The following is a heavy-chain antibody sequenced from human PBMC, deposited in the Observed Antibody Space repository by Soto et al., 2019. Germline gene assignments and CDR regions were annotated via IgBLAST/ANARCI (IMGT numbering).Heavy chain of an antibody. CDR1: GGTFSSYA. J-gene: IGHJ4*02. D-gene: IGHD5-18*01. CDR2: IIPIFGTA. V-gene: IGHV1-69*13. Sequence: RASVKVSCKASGGTFSSYAISWVRQAPGQGLEWMGGIIPIFGTANYAQKFQGRVTITADESTSTAYMELSSLSSEDTAVYYCARDFTARVNGYSYGPGGLWGQGTLVTVSS. CDR3: ARDFTARVNGYSYGPGGL.